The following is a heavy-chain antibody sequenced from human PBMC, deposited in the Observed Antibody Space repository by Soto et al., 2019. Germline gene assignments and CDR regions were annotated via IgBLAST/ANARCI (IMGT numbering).Heavy chain of an antibody. J-gene: IGHJ5*02. CDR3: ARGPSSSWYGWFDP. Sequence: PGGFLRLSCAASGFTFSSYSMNWVRQAPGKGLEWVSSISSSSSYIYYADSVKGRFTISRDNAKNSLYLQMNSLRAEDTAVYYCARGPSSSWYGWFDPWGQGTLVTVSS. V-gene: IGHV3-21*01. CDR1: GFTFSSYS. D-gene: IGHD6-13*01. CDR2: ISSSSSYI.